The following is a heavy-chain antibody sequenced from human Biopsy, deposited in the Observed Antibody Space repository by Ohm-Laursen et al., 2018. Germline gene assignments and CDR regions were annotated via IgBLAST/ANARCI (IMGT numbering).Heavy chain of an antibody. V-gene: IGHV3-23*01. CDR3: AKTLGDSYGSRYFDY. CDR1: GFTFSRYG. Sequence: SLRLSCAAAGFTFSRYGMSWVRQAPGKGLEWVSVTFESGDNTHYGDSVKGRFSVSRDNSKSTLYLQMNSLRAEDTAVYYCAKTLGDSYGSRYFDYWGQGTLVTVSS. CDR2: TFESGDNT. J-gene: IGHJ4*02. D-gene: IGHD5-18*01.